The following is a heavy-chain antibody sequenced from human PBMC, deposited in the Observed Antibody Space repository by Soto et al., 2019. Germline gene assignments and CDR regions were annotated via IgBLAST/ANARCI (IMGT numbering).Heavy chain of an antibody. J-gene: IGHJ4*02. D-gene: IGHD6-13*01. CDR3: ARDQGYSSSWSLFDY. V-gene: IGHV1-69*13. CDR2: IIPIFGTA. Sequence: SVKVSCKASGGTFSSYAISWVRQAPGQGLEWMGGIIPIFGTANYAQKFQGRVTITADESTSTAYMELSSMRSEDTAVYYCARDQGYSSSWSLFDYWGQGTLVTVSS. CDR1: GGTFSSYA.